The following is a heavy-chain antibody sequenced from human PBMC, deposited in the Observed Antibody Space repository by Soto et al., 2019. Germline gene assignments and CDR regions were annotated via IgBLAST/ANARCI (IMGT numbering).Heavy chain of an antibody. CDR1: VGTFSSYA. CDR3: ARGVHYYGSGSYYRSYYYYYGMDV. V-gene: IGHV1-69*13. J-gene: IGHJ6*02. D-gene: IGHD3-10*01. CDR2: IIPIFGTA. Sequence: SVKVSCKASVGTFSSYAISWVRQAPGQGLEWMGGIIPIFGTANYAQKFQGRVTITADESTSTAYMELSSLRSEYTAVYYCARGVHYYGSGSYYRSYYYYYGMDVWGQGTTVTVSS.